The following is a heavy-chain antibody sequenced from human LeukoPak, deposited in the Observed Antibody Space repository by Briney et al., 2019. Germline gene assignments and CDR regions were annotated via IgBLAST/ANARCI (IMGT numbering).Heavy chain of an antibody. Sequence: ASMKVSCKASGYTFTSYGISWVRQAPGQGLEWMGWISAYNGNTNYAQKLQGRVTMTTDTSTSTAYMELRSLRSDDTAVYYCARDHVHLERGDAFDIWGQGTMVTVSS. D-gene: IGHD1-1*01. CDR1: GYTFTSYG. CDR2: ISAYNGNT. J-gene: IGHJ3*02. CDR3: ARDHVHLERGDAFDI. V-gene: IGHV1-18*01.